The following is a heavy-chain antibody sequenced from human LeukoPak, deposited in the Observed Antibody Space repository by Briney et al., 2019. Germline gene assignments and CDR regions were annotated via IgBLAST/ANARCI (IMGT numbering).Heavy chain of an antibody. D-gene: IGHD2-2*01. J-gene: IGHJ4*02. CDR1: GGSISSGSYY. CDR2: IYTSGST. Sequence: SETLSLTCTVSGGSISSGSYYWSWIRQPAGKGLEWIGRIYTSGSTNYNPSLKSRVTISVDTSKNQFSLKLSSVTAADTAVYYCARDFPDEPAARKGTHFDYWGQGTLVTVSS. CDR3: ARDFPDEPAARKGTHFDY. V-gene: IGHV4-61*02.